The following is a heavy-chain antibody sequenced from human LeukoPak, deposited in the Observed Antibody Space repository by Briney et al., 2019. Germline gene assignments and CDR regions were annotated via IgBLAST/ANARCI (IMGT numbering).Heavy chain of an antibody. CDR1: PFSSIVYS. Sequence: GGSLRLSCPSSPFSSIVYSMNFVSQAPGGGLEWVSVIRAGSAYTYYADSVRGRFTIHKANSKNMLYLQMNSLRSEDPPIYYCAKDGQCLESVWRMKRVVVGYVDYWGQGTLVTVSS. J-gene: IGHJ4*02. D-gene: IGHD3-22*01. V-gene: IGHV3-23*01. CDR3: AKDGQCLESVWRMKRVVVGYVDY. CDR2: IRAGSAYT.